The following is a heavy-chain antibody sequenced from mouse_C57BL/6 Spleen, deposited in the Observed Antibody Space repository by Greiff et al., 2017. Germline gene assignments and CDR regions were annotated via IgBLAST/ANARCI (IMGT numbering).Heavy chain of an antibody. V-gene: IGHV14-2*01. J-gene: IGHJ4*01. D-gene: IGHD2-4*01. Sequence: EVQLQQSGAELVKPGASVKLSCTASGFNIKDYYMHWVKQRTEQGLEWIGRIDPEDGETKYAPKFPGKATITADTSSNTAYLQLSSLTSEDTAVYYCAVPPYDYPLAMDYWGQGTSVTVSS. CDR1: GFNIKDYY. CDR3: AVPPYDYPLAMDY. CDR2: IDPEDGET.